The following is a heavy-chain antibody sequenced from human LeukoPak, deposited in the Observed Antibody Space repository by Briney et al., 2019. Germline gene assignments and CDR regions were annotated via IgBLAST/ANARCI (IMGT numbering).Heavy chain of an antibody. CDR3: AGMRITTPTVRTLDY. CDR1: GGSMSTDY. J-gene: IGHJ4*02. V-gene: IGHV4-59*01. Sequence: SETLSLTCTVSGGSMSTDYWTWIRQPPGKGLEWIGFIYYTGSTNYNPSLKSRVTISVDTSKNQFSLKLSSVTAADTAVYYCAGMRITTPTVRTLDYWGQGTLVTVSS. D-gene: IGHD1-14*01. CDR2: IYYTGST.